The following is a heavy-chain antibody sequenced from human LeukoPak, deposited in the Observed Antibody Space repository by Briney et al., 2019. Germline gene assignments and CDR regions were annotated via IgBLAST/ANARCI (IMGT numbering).Heavy chain of an antibody. CDR3: ARKGEQLVFDY. D-gene: IGHD6-13*01. V-gene: IGHV4-34*01. J-gene: IGHJ4*02. CDR1: GGSFSGYY. Sequence: SETLSLTCAVYGGSFSGYYWSWIRQPPGKGLEWIGEINHSGSTNYNPSLKSRVTISVDTSKNQFSLKLSSVTAADTAVYYCARKGEQLVFDYWGQGTLVTVSS. CDR2: INHSGST.